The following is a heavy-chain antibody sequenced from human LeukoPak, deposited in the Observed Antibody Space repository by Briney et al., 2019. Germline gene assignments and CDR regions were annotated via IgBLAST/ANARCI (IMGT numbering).Heavy chain of an antibody. CDR3: ARDTKQNYYYGMDV. D-gene: IGHD2-2*01. V-gene: IGHV4-59*01. CDR1: GGSISSYY. J-gene: IGHJ6*02. CDR2: IYYSGST. Sequence: TASETLSLTCTVSGGSISSYYWSWIRQPPGKGLEWIGYIYYSGSTNYNPSLKSRVTISVDTSKNQFSLKLSSVTAADTAVYYCARDTKQNYYYGMDVWGQGTTVTVSS.